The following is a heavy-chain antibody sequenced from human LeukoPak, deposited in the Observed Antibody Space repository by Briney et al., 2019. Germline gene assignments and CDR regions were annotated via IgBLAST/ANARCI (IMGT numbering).Heavy chain of an antibody. D-gene: IGHD2-15*01. CDR3: ASGTPWWANDY. Sequence: PGESLRLSCAASGFTFSTFWMGWVRQAPGKGLEWVANIKEDGSEQWYVDSVNGRFTISRDNAKKSLYLQMNSLTADDTAVYYCASGTPWWANDYWGQGTLVTVSS. CDR1: GFTFSTFW. V-gene: IGHV3-7*01. CDR2: IKEDGSEQ. J-gene: IGHJ4*02.